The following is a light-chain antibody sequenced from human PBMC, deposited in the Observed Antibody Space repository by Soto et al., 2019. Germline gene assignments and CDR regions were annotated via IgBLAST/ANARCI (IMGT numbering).Light chain of an antibody. CDR1: QSIRTN. V-gene: IGKV3-15*01. CDR2: GAS. J-gene: IGKJ1*01. Sequence: EIVLTQSPATLSVSAGGTVTLSCRASQSIRTNVAWYQQIPGQAPRLLVYGASTRATGVPARFSGSGSGIEFTLTISSLQSEDFAVYYCQQYNNWPLWTFGQGTKVDIK. CDR3: QQYNNWPLWT.